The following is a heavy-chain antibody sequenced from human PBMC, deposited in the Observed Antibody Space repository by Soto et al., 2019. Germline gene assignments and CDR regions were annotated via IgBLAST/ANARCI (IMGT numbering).Heavy chain of an antibody. CDR3: TREQSDDNYFDP. D-gene: IGHD6-19*01. V-gene: IGHV4-61*08. J-gene: IGHJ5*02. CDR1: GAALSSGGYF. CDR2: IYYSGGT. Sequence: PSETLSLTCGVYGAALSSGGYFYTWVRQPPGKGLEWLGYIYYSGGTNYNPSLKSRVTISLDKSKSQFSLRLISVTAADTAVYYCTREQSDDNYFDPWGQGTLVTVSS.